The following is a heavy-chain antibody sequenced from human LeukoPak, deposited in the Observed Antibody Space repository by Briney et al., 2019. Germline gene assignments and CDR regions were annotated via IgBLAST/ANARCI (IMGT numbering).Heavy chain of an antibody. CDR3: ARDWLDYGGGFDY. D-gene: IGHD4-23*01. CDR2: IIPIFGIA. Sequence: SVKVSCKASGGTFSSYAISWVRQAPGQGLEWMGRIIPIFGIANYAQKFQGRVTIAADKSTSTAYMELSSLRSEDTAVYYRARDWLDYGGGFDYWGQGTLVTVSS. J-gene: IGHJ4*02. V-gene: IGHV1-69*04. CDR1: GGTFSSYA.